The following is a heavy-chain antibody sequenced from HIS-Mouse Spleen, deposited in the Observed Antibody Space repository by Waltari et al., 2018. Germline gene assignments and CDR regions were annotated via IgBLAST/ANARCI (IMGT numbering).Heavy chain of an antibody. CDR3: AKDRLYDSSGYYFDAFDI. J-gene: IGHJ3*02. CDR2: ISYDGSNK. Sequence: QVQLVESGGGVVQPGRSLRLACAASGFTFSSYGMHRVRQAPGKGLEWVAVISYDGSNKYYADSVKGRFTISRDNSKNTLYLQMNSLRAEDTAVYYCAKDRLYDSSGYYFDAFDIWGQGTMVTVSS. V-gene: IGHV3-30*18. CDR1: GFTFSSYG. D-gene: IGHD3-22*01.